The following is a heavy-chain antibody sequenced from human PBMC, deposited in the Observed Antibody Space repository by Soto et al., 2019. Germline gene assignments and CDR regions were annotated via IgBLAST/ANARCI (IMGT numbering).Heavy chain of an antibody. CDR1: GFTVSSNY. Sequence: GGSLRLSCAASGFTVSSNYMSWVRQAPGKGLEWVSVIYSGGSTYYADSVKGRFTISRDNSKNTLYLQMNSLRAEDTAVYYCAREYDKAAFDIWGQGTMVTVSS. CDR2: IYSGGST. J-gene: IGHJ3*02. CDR3: AREYDKAAFDI. V-gene: IGHV3-53*01. D-gene: IGHD3-22*01.